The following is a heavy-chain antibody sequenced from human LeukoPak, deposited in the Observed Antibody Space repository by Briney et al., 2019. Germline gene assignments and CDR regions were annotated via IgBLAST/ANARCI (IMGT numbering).Heavy chain of an antibody. Sequence: GGSLRLSCAASGFTFSSYAMSWVRQAPGKGLEWVSAISGSGGNTYYADSVKGRFTISRDNSKNTLYLQMNSLRAEDTAVYYCARELSGWNYFDYWGQGTLVTVSS. CDR1: GFTFSSYA. CDR2: ISGSGGNT. CDR3: ARELSGWNYFDY. J-gene: IGHJ4*02. V-gene: IGHV3-23*01. D-gene: IGHD6-19*01.